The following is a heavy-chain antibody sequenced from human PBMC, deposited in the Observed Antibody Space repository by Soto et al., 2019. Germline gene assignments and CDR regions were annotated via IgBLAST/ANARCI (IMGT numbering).Heavy chain of an antibody. Sequence: SETLSLTCIVSGGSVGSGAYYWSWIRQPPGNALEWIGYIQYSGDTNYNSSLKSRVTISVDMSRNRFSLKLTSVTAADTAFYYCARHDYSDRAFDLWGQGTTVTVSS. D-gene: IGHD3-22*01. J-gene: IGHJ6*02. CDR2: IQYSGDT. CDR3: ARHDYSDRAFDL. V-gene: IGHV4-61*08. CDR1: GGSVGSGAYY.